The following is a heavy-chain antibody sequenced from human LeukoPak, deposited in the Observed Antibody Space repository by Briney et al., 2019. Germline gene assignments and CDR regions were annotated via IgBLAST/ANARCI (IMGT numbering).Heavy chain of an antibody. CDR3: ARGSHIVVVTAILY. V-gene: IGHV4-34*01. Sequence: PSETLSLTCAVYGGSFSGYYWSWIRQPPGKGLEWIGEINHSGSTNYNPSLKSRVTISVDTSKNQFSLKLSSVTAADTAVYYCARGSHIVVVTAILYWGQGTLVTVSS. D-gene: IGHD2-21*02. CDR2: INHSGST. J-gene: IGHJ4*02. CDR1: GGSFSGYY.